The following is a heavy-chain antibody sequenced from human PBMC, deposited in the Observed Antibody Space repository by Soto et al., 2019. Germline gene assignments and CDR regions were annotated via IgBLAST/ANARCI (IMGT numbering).Heavy chain of an antibody. D-gene: IGHD3-22*01. CDR2: IYYSGST. CDR3: AGSSGYRLDAFDI. V-gene: IGHV4-31*03. J-gene: IGHJ3*02. CDR1: CVSISSGGYY. Sequence: SVTMSLTCTVSCVSISSGGYYWSWIRQHPGKGLEWIGYIYYSGSTYYNPSLKSRVTISVDTSKNQFSLKLSSVTAADTAVYYCAGSSGYRLDAFDIWGQGTMVTVSS.